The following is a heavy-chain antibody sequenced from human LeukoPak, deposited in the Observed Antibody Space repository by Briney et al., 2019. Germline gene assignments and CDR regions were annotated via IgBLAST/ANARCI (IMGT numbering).Heavy chain of an antibody. D-gene: IGHD3-16*01. CDR1: GFTFSSYW. CDR2: INSDGGST. Sequence: PGGSLRLSCAASGFTFSSYWMHWVRQAPGKGLVWVSHINSDGGSTTCADSVEGRFTISRDNAKNTLYLQMNSLRAEDTAVYSCARDYGDAFDLWGQGTMVTVSS. J-gene: IGHJ3*01. V-gene: IGHV3-74*01. CDR3: ARDYGDAFDL.